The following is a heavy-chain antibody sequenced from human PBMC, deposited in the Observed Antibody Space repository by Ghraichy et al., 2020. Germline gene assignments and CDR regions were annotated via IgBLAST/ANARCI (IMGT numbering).Heavy chain of an antibody. CDR2: ISWNSGSI. D-gene: IGHD3-3*01. J-gene: IGHJ6*02. Sequence: ALRLSCAASGFTFDDYAMHWVRQAPGKGLEWVSGISWNSGSIGYADSVKGRFTISRDNAKNSLYLQMNSLRAEDTALYYCAKGTTESYDFWSGYSGGYGMDVWGQGTTVTVSS. CDR3: AKGTTESYDFWSGYSGGYGMDV. V-gene: IGHV3-9*01. CDR1: GFTFDDYA.